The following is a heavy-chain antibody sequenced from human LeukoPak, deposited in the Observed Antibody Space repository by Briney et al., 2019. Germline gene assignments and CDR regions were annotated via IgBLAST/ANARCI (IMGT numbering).Heavy chain of an antibody. CDR1: GFTFSSYA. CDR3: AKIWGGTMIVVVIHPYYFDY. D-gene: IGHD3-22*01. Sequence: PGASLRLSCAASGFTFSSYAMSWVRQAPGKGLEWVSAISGSGGSTYYADSVKGRFTISRDNSKNTLYLQMNSLRAEDTAVYYGAKIWGGTMIVVVIHPYYFDYWGQGTLVTVSS. CDR2: ISGSGGST. V-gene: IGHV3-23*01. J-gene: IGHJ4*02.